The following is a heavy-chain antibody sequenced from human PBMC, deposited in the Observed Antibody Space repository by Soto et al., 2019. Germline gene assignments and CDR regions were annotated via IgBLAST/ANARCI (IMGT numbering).Heavy chain of an antibody. CDR1: GGTFSSYA. Sequence: GASVKVSCKASGGTFSSYAISWVRQAPGQGLEWMGGIIPIFGTANYAQKFQGRVTITADESTSTAYMELSSLRSEDTAVYYCARRTGGYSYGYGPYYYYYYGMDVWGQGTTVTVSS. V-gene: IGHV1-69*13. CDR2: IIPIFGTA. CDR3: ARRTGGYSYGYGPYYYYYYGMDV. D-gene: IGHD5-18*01. J-gene: IGHJ6*02.